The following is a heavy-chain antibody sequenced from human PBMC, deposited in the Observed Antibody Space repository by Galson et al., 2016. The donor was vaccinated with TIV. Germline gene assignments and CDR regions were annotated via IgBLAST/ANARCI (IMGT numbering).Heavy chain of an antibody. V-gene: IGHV1-69*04. CDR3: AFTMTTITSVDY. D-gene: IGHD4-11*01. CDR1: GGTFSSYG. J-gene: IGHJ4*02. CDR2: IIPILGLT. Sequence: SVKVSCKASGGTFSSYGISWVRQAPGQGPECMGRIIPILGLTNYGQKFQGRVTITADTSTNIAYMELSSLRSEDTAVYFCAFTMTTITSVDYWGQGTLVTVSS.